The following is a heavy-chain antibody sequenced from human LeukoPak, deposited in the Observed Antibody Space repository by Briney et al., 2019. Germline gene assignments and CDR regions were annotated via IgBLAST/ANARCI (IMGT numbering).Heavy chain of an antibody. CDR2: IIPIFGTA. J-gene: IGHJ4*01. CDR3: ARLLRGGYNTLGFDP. D-gene: IGHD5-24*01. CDR1: GGAFSSYA. V-gene: IGHV1-69*05. Sequence: SVKVSCKASGGAFSSYAISWVRQAPGQGLEWMGGIIPIFGTANYAQKFQGRVTITTDESMSTAYMALSSQRSEDTAGDYCARLLRGGYNTLGFDPWGQGTLVTVSS.